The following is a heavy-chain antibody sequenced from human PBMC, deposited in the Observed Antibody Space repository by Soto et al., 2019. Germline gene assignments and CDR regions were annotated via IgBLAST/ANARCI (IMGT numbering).Heavy chain of an antibody. CDR3: VVDTSGLLDY. V-gene: IGHV3-33*03. J-gene: IGHJ4*02. CDR1: GFTFSSNG. Sequence: GGSLRLSCAASGFTFSSNGMHWVRQAPGKGLEWVAVIWYDGNKKYYGDSVRGRFTISRDNSKNTLYLEMNSLRAEDTAVYYCVVDTSGLLDYWGQGAQVTVSS. CDR2: IWYDGNKK. D-gene: IGHD3-22*01.